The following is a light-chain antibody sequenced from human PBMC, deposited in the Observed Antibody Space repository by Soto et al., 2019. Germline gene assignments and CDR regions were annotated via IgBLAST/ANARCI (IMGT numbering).Light chain of an antibody. CDR2: AAS. J-gene: IGKJ1*01. V-gene: IGKV1-39*01. CDR3: QQSSSRVS. Sequence: DIQMTQSPSSLSASVGDSVTITCRASQNISSYLSWYQQKPGKAPKLLIYAASRLQSGVPSRFSGRRSGTDFTLTINSLQPEDFATYDCQQSSSRVSFGQGNKVEV. CDR1: QNISSY.